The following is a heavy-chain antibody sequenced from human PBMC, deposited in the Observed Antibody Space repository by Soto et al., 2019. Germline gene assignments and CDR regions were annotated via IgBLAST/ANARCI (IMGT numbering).Heavy chain of an antibody. V-gene: IGHV4-31*03. D-gene: IGHD3-3*01. CDR1: CGSISSGGFY. CDR2: IYYSGST. J-gene: IGHJ5*02. CDR3: AIGPSRDSEWHNWFDP. Sequence: SETLSLTCTVSCGSISSGGFYWSWIRQHPGKGLEWIGYIYYSGSTYYNPSLKSRVTISVDTSKNQFSLKLSSVTAADTAVYYCAIGPSRDSEWHNWFDPWGQGALVTVSS.